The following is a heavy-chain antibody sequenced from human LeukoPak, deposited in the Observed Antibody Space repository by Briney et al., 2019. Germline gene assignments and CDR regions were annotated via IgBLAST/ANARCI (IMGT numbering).Heavy chain of an antibody. Sequence: PGGSLRLSCAASGFTFSSYSMNWVRQAPGKGLEWVSSISSSSSYIYYADSVKGRFTISRDNAKNSLYLQMNSLRAEDTAVYYCARDLPLQSDWAGGYYYGMDVWGQGTTVTVSS. J-gene: IGHJ6*02. CDR3: ARDLPLQSDWAGGYYYGMDV. CDR1: GFTFSSYS. V-gene: IGHV3-21*01. D-gene: IGHD3-9*01. CDR2: ISSSSSYI.